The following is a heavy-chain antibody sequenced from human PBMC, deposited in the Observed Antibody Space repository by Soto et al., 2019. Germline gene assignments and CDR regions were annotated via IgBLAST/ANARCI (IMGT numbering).Heavy chain of an antibody. D-gene: IGHD1-1*01. CDR1: GYTFTSYY. J-gene: IGHJ6*02. Sequence: VASVKVSCKSSGYTFTSYYMHCVRQAPGQGLEWMGIINPSGGSTSYAQKFQGRVTMTRDTSTSTVYMELSSLRSEDTAVYCCARDKQTIPPDYGMDVWGQGTTVTVSS. CDR3: ARDKQTIPPDYGMDV. CDR2: INPSGGST. V-gene: IGHV1-46*01.